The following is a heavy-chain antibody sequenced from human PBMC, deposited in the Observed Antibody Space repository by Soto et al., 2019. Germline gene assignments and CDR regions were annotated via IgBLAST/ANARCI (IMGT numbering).Heavy chain of an antibody. CDR2: IYPGDSDT. D-gene: IGHD3-22*01. CDR1: GYSFTSYW. Sequence: PGESLKISCKGSGYSFTSYWIGWVRQMPGKGLEWMGIIYPGDSDTRYSPSFQGQVTISADKSISTAYLQWSSLKASDTAMYYCGGTGDYYYERRAPPIVFDIWGKGTMVTVSS. J-gene: IGHJ3*02. CDR3: GGTGDYYYERRAPPIVFDI. V-gene: IGHV5-51*01.